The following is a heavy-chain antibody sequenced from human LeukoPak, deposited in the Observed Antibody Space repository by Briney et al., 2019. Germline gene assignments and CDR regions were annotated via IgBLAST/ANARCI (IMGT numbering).Heavy chain of an antibody. CDR2: IKQDGSEK. CDR1: GFTFSSYW. V-gene: IGHV3-7*01. CDR3: ARAPTVTTWQYYYYYYMDV. D-gene: IGHD4-17*01. Sequence: GGSLRLSCAASGFTFSSYWMSWVRQAPGKGLEWVANIKQDGSEKYYVDSVKGRFTISRDNTKNSLYLQMNSLRAEDTAVYYCARAPTVTTWQYYYYYYMDVWGKGTTVTISS. J-gene: IGHJ6*03.